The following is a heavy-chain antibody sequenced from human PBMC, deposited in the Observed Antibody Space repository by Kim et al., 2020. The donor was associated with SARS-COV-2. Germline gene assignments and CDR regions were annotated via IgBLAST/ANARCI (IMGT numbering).Heavy chain of an antibody. Sequence: SETLSLTCTVSGGSISSYYWSWIRQPPGKGLEWIGYIYYSGSTNNNPSLKSRVTISVDTSKNKFSLKLSSVTAADTAVYYCARGRGTIHYYFDYWGQGTLVTVSS. CDR1: GGSISSYY. J-gene: IGHJ4*02. CDR2: IYYSGST. CDR3: ARGRGTIHYYFDY. D-gene: IGHD3-16*01. V-gene: IGHV4-59*13.